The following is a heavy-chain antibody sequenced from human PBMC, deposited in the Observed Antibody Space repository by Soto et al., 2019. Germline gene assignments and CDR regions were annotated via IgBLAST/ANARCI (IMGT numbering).Heavy chain of an antibody. V-gene: IGHV1-58*02. Sequence: SVKVSCKASGFTFTSSAMQWVRQARGQRLEWIGWIVVGSGNTNYAQKFQERVTITRDMSTSTAYMELSSLRSEDTAVYYCAASLGLGAGTTPYFDYWGQGTLVTVSS. CDR1: GFTFTSSA. CDR2: IVVGSGNT. J-gene: IGHJ4*02. D-gene: IGHD1-7*01. CDR3: AASLGLGAGTTPYFDY.